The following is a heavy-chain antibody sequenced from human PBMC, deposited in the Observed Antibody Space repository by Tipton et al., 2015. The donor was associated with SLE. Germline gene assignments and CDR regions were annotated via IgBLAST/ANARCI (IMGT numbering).Heavy chain of an antibody. V-gene: IGHV4-30-2*01. J-gene: IGHJ4*02. CDR2: IYPVGTT. D-gene: IGHD1-1*01. CDR3: ARENYWSFDN. Sequence: TLSLTCSVSGAFVNDFNNKDYWAWIRQPPGQGLEWIGFIYPVGTTNYNPSLKSRVTISLDRSKNQFSLNLTSVTGADTAVYYCARENYWSFDNWGQGTLVTVSS. CDR1: GAFVNDFNNKDY.